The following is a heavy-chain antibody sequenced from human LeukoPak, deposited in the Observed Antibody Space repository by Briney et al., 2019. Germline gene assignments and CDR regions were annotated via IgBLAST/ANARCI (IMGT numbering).Heavy chain of an antibody. D-gene: IGHD2-2*01. CDR3: ARWPNIVVVPAAPYGGHGMDV. J-gene: IGHJ6*02. CDR2: INSDGSST. V-gene: IGHV3-74*01. CDR1: GFTFSSYW. Sequence: GGSLRLSCAASGFTFSSYWMHWVRQAPGKGLVWASRINSDGSSTSYADSVKGRFTISRDNAKNTLYLQMNSLRAEDTAVYYCARWPNIVVVPAAPYGGHGMDVWGQGTTVTVSS.